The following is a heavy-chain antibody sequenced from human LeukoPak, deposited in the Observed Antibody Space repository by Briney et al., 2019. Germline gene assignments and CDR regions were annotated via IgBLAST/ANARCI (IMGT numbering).Heavy chain of an antibody. CDR3: ARGGRGWLQFLDY. CDR2: IYYSGST. D-gene: IGHD5-24*01. CDR1: GGSISSGDYY. J-gene: IGHJ4*02. V-gene: IGHV4-30-4*01. Sequence: SETLSLTCTVSGGSISSGDYYWSWIRQPPGKGLEWIGYIYYSGSTYYNPSLKSRVTISVDTSKNQFSLKLSSVTAADTAVYYCARGGRGWLQFLDYWGQGTLVTVSS.